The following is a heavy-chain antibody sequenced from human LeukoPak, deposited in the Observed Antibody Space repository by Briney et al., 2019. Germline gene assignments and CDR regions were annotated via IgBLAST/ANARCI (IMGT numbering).Heavy chain of an antibody. CDR3: ARGIIWYFDY. J-gene: IGHJ4*02. CDR2: IGYDGSNK. Sequence: GRSLRLSCAASGFTFSSYGMHWVRQAPGKGLEWVAVIGYDGSNKYYADSVKGRFTISRDNSKNTLYLQMNSLRAEDTAVYYCARGIIWYFDYWGQGTLVTVSS. D-gene: IGHD1-20*01. V-gene: IGHV3-33*01. CDR1: GFTFSSYG.